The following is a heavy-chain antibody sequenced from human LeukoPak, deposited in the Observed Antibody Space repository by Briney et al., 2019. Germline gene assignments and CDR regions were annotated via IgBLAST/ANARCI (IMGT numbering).Heavy chain of an antibody. Sequence: GGSLRLSCAASGFSFSSFAMTWVRQAPGKGLEWVSSITGGHYATYNTDSVKGRFTISRDNAKNTLFLQMHSLGAEDTAVHYCARSQTTVVPAAMGYWGQGTLVTVSS. V-gene: IGHV3-23*01. CDR3: ARSQTTVVPAAMGY. CDR1: GFSFSSFA. D-gene: IGHD2-2*01. CDR2: ITGGHYAT. J-gene: IGHJ4*02.